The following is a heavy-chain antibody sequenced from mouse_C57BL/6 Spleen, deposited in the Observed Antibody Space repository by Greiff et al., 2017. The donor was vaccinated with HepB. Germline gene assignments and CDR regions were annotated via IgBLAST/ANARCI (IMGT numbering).Heavy chain of an antibody. V-gene: IGHV1-80*01. CDR2: IYDGDGDT. D-gene: IGHD2-4*01. J-gene: IGHJ2*01. CDR3: ARGDDYDGY. CDR1: GYAFSSYW. Sequence: QVHVKQSGAELVKPGASVKISCKASGYAFSSYWMNWVKQRPGKGLEWIGQIYDGDGDTNYNGKFKGKATLTADNSSSTAYKQLSSLTSEESAVYFCARGDDYDGYWGQGTTLTVSS.